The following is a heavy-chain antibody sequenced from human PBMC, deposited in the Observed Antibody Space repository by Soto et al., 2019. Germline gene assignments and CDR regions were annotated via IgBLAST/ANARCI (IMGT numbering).Heavy chain of an antibody. V-gene: IGHV3-74*01. J-gene: IGHJ3*02. CDR3: ARDLIEPRHDPCDI. CDR1: GFTFSNYW. Sequence: EVQLVESGGGLVQPGGSLRLSCAASGFTFSNYWMHWVRQAPGEGLVWVSRINTDGSYTAHADSVKGRFTISRDNARNTLFLQMNSLGAEDTAVYYCARDLIEPRHDPCDIWGQGTMVTVSS. D-gene: IGHD6-6*01. CDR2: INTDGSYT.